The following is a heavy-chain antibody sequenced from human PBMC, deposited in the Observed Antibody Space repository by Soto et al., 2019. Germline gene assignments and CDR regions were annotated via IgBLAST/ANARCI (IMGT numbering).Heavy chain of an antibody. CDR1: GGSFSGYY. D-gene: IGHD2-8*01. Sequence: SETLSLTCAVYGGSFSGYYWSWIRQPPGRGLEWIGEINHSGITKDNPSLKSRVTISVDTSKNQVSLKLSSVTAADTAVYYCARGLGYGAVLNYLDSWGLGTLVTVSS. CDR3: ARGLGYGAVLNYLDS. V-gene: IGHV4-34*01. J-gene: IGHJ4*02. CDR2: INHSGIT.